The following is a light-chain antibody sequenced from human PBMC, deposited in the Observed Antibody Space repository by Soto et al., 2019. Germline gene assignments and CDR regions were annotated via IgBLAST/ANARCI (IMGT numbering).Light chain of an antibody. CDR1: QGINNY. CDR3: QNYDSVPRT. CDR2: AAS. J-gene: IGKJ1*01. Sequence: DIQMTQSPSSLSASVGDTVTITCRASQGINNYLAWFQQRPGKVPKLLIYAASTLQSGVPSRFRGSRSGTDFTLTISRLQPEDVATFYCQNYDSVPRTFGQGTKVEIK. V-gene: IGKV1-27*01.